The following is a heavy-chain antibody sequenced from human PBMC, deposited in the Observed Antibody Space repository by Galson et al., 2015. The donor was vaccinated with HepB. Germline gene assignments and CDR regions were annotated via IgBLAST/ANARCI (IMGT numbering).Heavy chain of an antibody. CDR3: ARIGAHCSSGRYYRQPTYYYHYMDV. V-gene: IGHV1-69*13. J-gene: IGHJ6*03. CDR1: GGTFSDFG. CDR2: IIPIFGTT. D-gene: IGHD2-15*01. Sequence: SVKVSCKASGGTFSDFGINWVRQVPGQGLEWMGGIIPIFGTTNYAQKFQGRFTITADESTSTAYMELNSLRSEDTAVYYCARIGAHCSSGRYYRQPTYYYHYMDVWGKGTTVTVSS.